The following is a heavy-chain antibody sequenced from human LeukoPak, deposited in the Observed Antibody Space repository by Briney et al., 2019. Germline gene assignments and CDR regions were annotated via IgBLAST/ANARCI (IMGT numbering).Heavy chain of an antibody. CDR1: GGSISSGDYY. V-gene: IGHV4-30-4*08. CDR2: IYYSGST. J-gene: IGHJ4*02. D-gene: IGHD2-2*02. Sequence: PSETLSLTCTVSGGSISSGDYYWSWIRQPPGKGLERIGYIYYSGSTYYNPSLKSRVTISVDTSKNQFSLKLSSVTAADTAVYYCARVADLGYCSSTSCYTLKRHFDYWGQGTLVTVSS. CDR3: ARVADLGYCSSTSCYTLKRHFDY.